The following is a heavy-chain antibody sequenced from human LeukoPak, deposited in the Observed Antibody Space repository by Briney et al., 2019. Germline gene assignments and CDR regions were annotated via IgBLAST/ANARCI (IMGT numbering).Heavy chain of an antibody. CDR2: ISSSSSYI. Sequence: PGGSLRLSCAASGFTFSSYSMNWVRQAPGKGLEWVSSISSSSSYIYYADSVKGRFTISRDNAKNLLYLQMNSLRAEDTAVYYCARAAGEMATIRYWGQGTLVTVSS. D-gene: IGHD5-24*01. CDR3: ARAAGEMATIRY. V-gene: IGHV3-21*01. J-gene: IGHJ4*02. CDR1: GFTFSSYS.